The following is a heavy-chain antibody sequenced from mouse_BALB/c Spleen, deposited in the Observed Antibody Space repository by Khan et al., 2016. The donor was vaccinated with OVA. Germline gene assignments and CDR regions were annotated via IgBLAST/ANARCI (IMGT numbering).Heavy chain of an antibody. CDR1: GYSFSTYY. Sequence: VRLQQSGPELMKPGATVKISCKASGYSFSTYYIHWVIQTQGKSLEWIGFIDPFSGDTTYNQNFKGQGTFTADTSSSTAYILLSNLTSEDSAVYYCTRHGYVAWFTYWGQGTLVTVSA. V-gene: IGHV1S46*01. D-gene: IGHD2-2*01. CDR2: IDPFSGDT. J-gene: IGHJ3*01. CDR3: TRHGYVAWFTY.